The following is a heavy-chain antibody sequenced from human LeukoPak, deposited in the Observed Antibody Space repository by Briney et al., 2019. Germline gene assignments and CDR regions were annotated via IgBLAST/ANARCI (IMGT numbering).Heavy chain of an antibody. D-gene: IGHD6-19*01. V-gene: IGHV3-23*01. J-gene: IGHJ5*02. Sequence: GGSLRLSCEASGFTFSSYAMSWVRQAPGKGLEWVSAISGSGGSTYYADSVKGRFTISRDNSKNTLYLQMNSLRAEDTAVYYCARDLGYSSGWYGNWFDPWGQGTLVTVSS. CDR3: ARDLGYSSGWYGNWFDP. CDR1: GFTFSSYA. CDR2: ISGSGGST.